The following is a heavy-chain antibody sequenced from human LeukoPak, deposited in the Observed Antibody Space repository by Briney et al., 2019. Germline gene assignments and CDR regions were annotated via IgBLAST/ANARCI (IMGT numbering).Heavy chain of an antibody. D-gene: IGHD3-16*01. Sequence: SETLSLTCAVYGGSFSGHYWSWIRQPPGKGLEWIGEINHSGSTNYNPSLKSRVTISVDTSKNQFSLKLSSVTAADTAVYYCARAMIKGEYYFDYWGQGTLVTVSS. J-gene: IGHJ4*02. CDR3: ARAMIKGEYYFDY. V-gene: IGHV4-34*01. CDR2: INHSGST. CDR1: GGSFSGHY.